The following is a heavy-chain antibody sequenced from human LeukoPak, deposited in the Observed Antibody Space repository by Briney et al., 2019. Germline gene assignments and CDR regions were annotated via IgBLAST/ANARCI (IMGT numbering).Heavy chain of an antibody. CDR1: GYTFTGYY. CDR2: INPNSGGT. V-gene: IGHV1-2*02. Sequence: ASVKVSCKASGYTFTGYYMHWVRQAPGQGLEWMGWINPNSGGTNYAQKFQGRVTMTRDTSISTAYMGLSRLRSDDTAVYYCARTVAAAGYRLYYMDVWGKGTTVTVSS. J-gene: IGHJ6*03. CDR3: ARTVAAAGYRLYYMDV. D-gene: IGHD6-13*01.